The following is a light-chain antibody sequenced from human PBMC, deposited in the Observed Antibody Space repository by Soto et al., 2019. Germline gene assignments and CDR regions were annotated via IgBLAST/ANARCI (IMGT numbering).Light chain of an antibody. Sequence: ALTQPPSASGSPGQSVTISCTGTSSDVGAYNYVSWYQQHPGKVPKLVVYEVNKRPSGVPDRFSGSKSGNTASLTVAGLQGEDEADYYCTSYAGGNNVFGTGTKVTVL. CDR1: SSDVGAYNY. CDR3: TSYAGGNNV. V-gene: IGLV2-8*01. CDR2: EVN. J-gene: IGLJ1*01.